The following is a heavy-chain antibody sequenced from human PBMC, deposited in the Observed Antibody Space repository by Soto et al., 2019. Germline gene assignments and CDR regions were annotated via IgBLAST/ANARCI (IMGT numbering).Heavy chain of an antibody. V-gene: IGHV4-31*03. CDR2: IYYSGST. J-gene: IGHJ5*02. D-gene: IGHD3-9*01. Sequence: QVQLQESGPGLVKPSQTLSLTCTVSGGSISSGGYYWSWIRQHPGKGLGWIGYIYYSGSTYYNPSPNSRVTSSAATSKSQFSLKLSSVTAADTAVYYCARELRYSGNWFDPWGQGTLVTVSS. CDR1: GGSISSGGYY. CDR3: ARELRYSGNWFDP.